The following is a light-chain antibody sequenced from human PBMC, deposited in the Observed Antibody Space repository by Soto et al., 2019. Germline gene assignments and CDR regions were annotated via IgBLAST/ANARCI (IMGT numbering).Light chain of an antibody. CDR1: SSDVGCYNL. CDR2: EVS. J-gene: IGLJ1*01. CDR3: CSYAGSSTPYV. V-gene: IGLV2-23*02. Sequence: QSALTQPASVSGSPGQSITISCTGTSSDVGCYNLVSWYQQHPDKAPKLMIYEVSKRPSGVSNRFSGSKSGNTASLTISGLQAEDAADYYCCSYAGSSTPYVFGTGTKLTVL.